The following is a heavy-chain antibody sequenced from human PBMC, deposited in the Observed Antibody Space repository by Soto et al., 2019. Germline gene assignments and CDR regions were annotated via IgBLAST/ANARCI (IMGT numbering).Heavy chain of an antibody. CDR1: GGSISSYY. Sequence: PSETLSLTCTVSGGSISSYYWSWIRQPPGKGLEWIGYIYYSGSTNYNPSLKSRVTISVDTSKNQFSLKLSSVTAADTAVYYCAGALADTYYYYYGMDVWGQGTTVTVSS. CDR2: IYYSGST. D-gene: IGHD3-16*01. J-gene: IGHJ6*02. CDR3: AGALADTYYYYYGMDV. V-gene: IGHV4-59*01.